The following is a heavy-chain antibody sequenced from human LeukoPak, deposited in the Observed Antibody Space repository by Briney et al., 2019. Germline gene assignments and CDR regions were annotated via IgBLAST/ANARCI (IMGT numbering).Heavy chain of an antibody. D-gene: IGHD6-6*01. Sequence: GGSLRLSCAASGFTVSSNYMSWVRQAPGMGLEWVSVIYSGGSTYYADSVKGRFTISRDNSKNTLYLQMNSLRAEDTAVYYCASQSRDSSSSDYWGQGTLVTVSS. CDR3: ASQSRDSSSSDY. V-gene: IGHV3-53*01. CDR1: GFTVSSNY. CDR2: IYSGGST. J-gene: IGHJ4*02.